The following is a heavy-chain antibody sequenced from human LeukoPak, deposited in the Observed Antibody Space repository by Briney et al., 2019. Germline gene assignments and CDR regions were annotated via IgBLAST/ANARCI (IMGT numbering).Heavy chain of an antibody. CDR3: AKGKYYDILTGYKYYFGY. CDR1: GFTFSSYA. D-gene: IGHD3-9*01. J-gene: IGHJ4*02. V-gene: IGHV3-23*01. CDR2: ISGSGGST. Sequence: GGSLRLSCAASGFTFSSYAMRWVRQAPGGGVEGVSAISGSGGSTYYAASVKGRFTISRDTSKNTLYLQMNSLSAEDTAVYYCAKGKYYDILTGYKYYFGYWGQGTLVTVSS.